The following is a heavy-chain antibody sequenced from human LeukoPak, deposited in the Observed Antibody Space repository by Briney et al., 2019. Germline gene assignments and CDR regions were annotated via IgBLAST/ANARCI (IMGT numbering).Heavy chain of an antibody. V-gene: IGHV1-18*01. Sequence: GASVTVSCTASGYTFTSYGISWVRQAPGQGLEWMGWISAYNGNTNYAQKLQGRVTMTTDTSTSTAYMELRSLRSDDTAVYYCARLPLGYCSGGSCYRLDYWGQGTLVTASS. CDR3: ARLPLGYCSGGSCYRLDY. J-gene: IGHJ4*02. CDR2: ISAYNGNT. D-gene: IGHD2-15*01. CDR1: GYTFTSYG.